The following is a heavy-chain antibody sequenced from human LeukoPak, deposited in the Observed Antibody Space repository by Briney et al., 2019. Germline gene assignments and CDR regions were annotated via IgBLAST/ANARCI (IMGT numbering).Heavy chain of an antibody. CDR3: AKAQADRITIFGVVIIPVYYYYGMDV. V-gene: IGHV3-30*18. CDR2: ISYDGSNK. Sequence: GGSLRLSCAASGLTFSSYGMHWVRQAPGKGLEWVAVISYDGSNKYYADSVKGRFTISRDNSKNTLYLQMNSLRAEDTAVYYCAKAQADRITIFGVVIIPVYYYYGMDVWGQGTTVTVSS. CDR1: GLTFSSYG. D-gene: IGHD3-3*01. J-gene: IGHJ6*02.